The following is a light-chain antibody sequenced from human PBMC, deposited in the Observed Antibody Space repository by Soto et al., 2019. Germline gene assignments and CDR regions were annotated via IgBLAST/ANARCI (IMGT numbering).Light chain of an antibody. J-gene: IGKJ1*01. CDR1: QSVSGY. V-gene: IGKV3-11*01. CDR3: QQRSKWRT. CDR2: DAS. Sequence: EIVLTQSPATLSLSPGERATLSCRASQSVSGYLAWYQQTPGQAPRLLIYDASKRATGIPARFSGSGFGTDFTLTISSLEPEDFAVYYCQQRSKWRTFGQGTKVDIK.